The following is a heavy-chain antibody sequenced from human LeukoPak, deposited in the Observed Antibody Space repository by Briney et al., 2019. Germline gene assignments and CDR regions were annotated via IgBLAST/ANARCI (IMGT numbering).Heavy chain of an antibody. CDR3: ARRNRGVYDILTGYYGYWFDP. D-gene: IGHD3-9*01. Sequence: GESLKISCKGSGYSFTSYWIGWVRQMPGKGLEWMGRIDPRDAYTNHSPSFQGHVTISADKSLSTAYLQWSSLKDSDTAMYYCARRNRGVYDILTGYYGYWFDPWGQGTLVTVSS. V-gene: IGHV5-10-1*01. CDR2: IDPRDAYT. CDR1: GYSFTSYW. J-gene: IGHJ5*02.